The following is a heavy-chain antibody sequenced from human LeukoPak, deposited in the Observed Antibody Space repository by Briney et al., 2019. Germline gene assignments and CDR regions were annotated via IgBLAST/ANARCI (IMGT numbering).Heavy chain of an antibody. J-gene: IGHJ5*02. D-gene: IGHD2-15*01. CDR1: GGSILDYS. Sequence: PSETLSVTCTVSGGSILDYSWSWLRQPAGKGLEWIGHIYINGTTNYSPSLKSRVTMSVDTSKNQFSLRLNSVTAADTAVYYCAKIFRLRRIDPWGQGTLVTVSS. V-gene: IGHV4-4*07. CDR3: AKIFRLRRIDP. CDR2: IYINGTT.